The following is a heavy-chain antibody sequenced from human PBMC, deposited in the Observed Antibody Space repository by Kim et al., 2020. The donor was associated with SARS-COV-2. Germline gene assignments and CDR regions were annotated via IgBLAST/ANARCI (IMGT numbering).Heavy chain of an antibody. CDR3: ARDCSSTSCYPTGYPLGY. D-gene: IGHD2-2*01. CDR1: GFTLSSYW. J-gene: IGHJ4*02. V-gene: IGHV3-74*01. Sequence: GGSLRLSCAASGFTLSSYWMHWVRQAPGKGLVWVSRINSDGSSTSYADSVKGRFTISRDNAKNTLYLQMNSLRAEDTAVYYCARDCSSTSCYPTGYPLGYWGQGTLVTVSS. CDR2: INSDGSST.